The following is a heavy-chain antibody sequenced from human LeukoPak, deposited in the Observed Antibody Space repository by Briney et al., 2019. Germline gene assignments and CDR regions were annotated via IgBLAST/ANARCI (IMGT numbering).Heavy chain of an antibody. CDR2: INPNSGGT. CDR1: GYTFTGYY. J-gene: IGHJ4*02. D-gene: IGHD5-24*01. CDR3: ARDRYGDGFAHFDY. V-gene: IGHV1-2*02. Sequence: ASVKVSCKAPGYTFTGYYMHWVRQAPGRGLEWMGWINPNSGGTSYPQKFQDRVAITWDTSITTAYMDLSRLTSDDTAVYYCARDRYGDGFAHFDYWGQGALVTVSS.